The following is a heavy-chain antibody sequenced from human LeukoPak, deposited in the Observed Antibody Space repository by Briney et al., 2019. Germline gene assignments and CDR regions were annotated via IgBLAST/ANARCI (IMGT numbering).Heavy chain of an antibody. V-gene: IGHV3-23*01. Sequence: GGSLRLSCAASGFTFSSYAMSWVRQAPGKGVEWVSGIRGSSGGAHYADSGKGRFTISRDNSKNTLYLQINSLRAEDTAVYYCAKQYGDSLHIPFDYWGQGTLVTVSS. CDR3: AKQYGDSLHIPFDY. D-gene: IGHD4-17*01. CDR2: IRGSSGGA. J-gene: IGHJ4*02. CDR1: GFTFSSYA.